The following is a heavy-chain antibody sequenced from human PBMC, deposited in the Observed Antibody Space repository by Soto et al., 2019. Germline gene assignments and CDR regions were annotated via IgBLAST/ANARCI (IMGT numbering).Heavy chain of an antibody. CDR2: IYYSGST. CDR1: GGSISSYC. J-gene: IGHJ4*02. CDR3: ARTYSGYEQYYFDY. D-gene: IGHD5-12*01. V-gene: IGHV4-59*12. Sequence: PAETLSLTCTVSGGSISSYCWSWIRQPPGKGLEWIGYIYYSGSTNFNPSLKSRVTISVDTSKNQFSLKLSSVTAADTAVYYCARTYSGYEQYYFDYWGQGTLVTVSP.